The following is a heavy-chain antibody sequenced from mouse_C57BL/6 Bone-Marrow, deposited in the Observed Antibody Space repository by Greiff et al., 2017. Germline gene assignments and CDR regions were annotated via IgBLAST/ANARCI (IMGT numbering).Heavy chain of an antibody. CDR2: IYPRSGNT. V-gene: IGHV1-81*01. J-gene: IGHJ4*01. Sequence: QVQLQQSGAELARPGASVKLSCKASGYTFTSYGISWVKQRTGQGLEWIGEIYPRSGNTYYNEKFKGKATLTADKSSSTAYTELRSLTSEDSAVYFCARPYGSSYDYYAMDYWGQGTSVTVSS. CDR1: GYTFTSYG. D-gene: IGHD1-1*01. CDR3: ARPYGSSYDYYAMDY.